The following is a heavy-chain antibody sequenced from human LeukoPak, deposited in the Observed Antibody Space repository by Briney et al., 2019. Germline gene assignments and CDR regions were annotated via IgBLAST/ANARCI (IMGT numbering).Heavy chain of an antibody. D-gene: IGHD4-17*01. CDR2: IYYSGTT. CDR3: ARLGTTNWFDP. CDR1: GGSISSYY. V-gene: IGHV4-59*01. Sequence: SETLSLTCTVSGGSISSYYWSWIRQPPGKGLEWIGYIYYSGTTNYNPSLKSRVTISVDTSKNQFSLKLSSVTAADTAVYYCARLGTTNWFDPWGQGTLVTVSS. J-gene: IGHJ5*02.